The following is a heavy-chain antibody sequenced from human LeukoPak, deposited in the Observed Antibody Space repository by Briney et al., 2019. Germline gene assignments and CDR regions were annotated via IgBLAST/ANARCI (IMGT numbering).Heavy chain of an antibody. D-gene: IGHD6-13*01. J-gene: IGHJ4*02. CDR3: ERGLTRYSSSFDY. Sequence: PSGTLSLTCAVSGGSISSSNWWSWVRQPPGKGLEWIGEIYHSGSTNYNPSLKSRVTISVDKSKNQFSLKLSSVTAADTAVYYCERGLTRYSSSFDYWGQGTLVTVSS. CDR1: GGSISSSNW. V-gene: IGHV4-4*02. CDR2: IYHSGST.